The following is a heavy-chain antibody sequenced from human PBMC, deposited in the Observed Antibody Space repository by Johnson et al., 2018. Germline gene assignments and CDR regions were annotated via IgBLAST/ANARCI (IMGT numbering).Heavy chain of an antibody. CDR1: GITFDDYG. J-gene: IGHJ5*02. CDR3: ARETAPAYDSSAYYL. V-gene: IGHV3-20*04. D-gene: IGHD3-22*01. Sequence: VQLVESGGGVVRPGGSLRLSCAASGITFDDYGLSWVRQAPGKGMAWVWGINWNGDSTDYADFVKGGFTISRDNAKNPLYLQMNNLRAEDTALYYCARETAPAYDSSAYYLWGQGTLVTVSS. CDR2: INWNGDST.